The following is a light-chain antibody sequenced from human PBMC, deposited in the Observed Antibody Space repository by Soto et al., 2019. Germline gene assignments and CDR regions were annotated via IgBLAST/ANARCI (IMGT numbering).Light chain of an antibody. CDR2: EGT. J-gene: IGLJ1*01. CDR1: TSDVGGFNL. Sequence: QSALTQPASVSGSPGQSITISCSGTTSDVGGFNLVSWYQQHPAQAPKLLIFEGTQRPSGVSSRFSGSKSGNTASLTISGLQAEDEADYYCCSYASSSSYVFGAGTKLTVL. CDR3: CSYASSSSYV. V-gene: IGLV2-23*01.